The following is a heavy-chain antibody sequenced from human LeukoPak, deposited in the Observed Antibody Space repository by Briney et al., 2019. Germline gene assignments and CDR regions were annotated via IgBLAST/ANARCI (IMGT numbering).Heavy chain of an antibody. CDR1: GFTFSSYE. CDR2: ISSSGSTI. Sequence: GGSLRLSCAASGFTFSSYEMNWVRQAPGKGLEWVSYISSSGSTIYYADSVKGRFTISRDNAKNSLSLQMNSLRAKNTAVYYCARDEYYDSSGYYDYWGQGTLVTVSS. CDR3: ARDEYYDSSGYYDY. D-gene: IGHD3-22*01. J-gene: IGHJ4*02. V-gene: IGHV3-48*03.